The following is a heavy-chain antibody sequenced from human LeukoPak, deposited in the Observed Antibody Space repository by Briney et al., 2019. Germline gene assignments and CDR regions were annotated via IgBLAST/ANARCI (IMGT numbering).Heavy chain of an antibody. CDR1: GFIFNTYP. Sequence: GGSLRLSCAASGFIFNTYPMTWIRQAPGKGLEWVSVISGSGGNTYYADSVKGRFTMSRDNSKNTLYLQMNSLRAEDTAVYYCVKYRETVILIRGVISLTGKGFDYWGQGTLVTVSS. CDR3: VKYRETVILIRGVISLTGKGFDY. CDR2: ISGSGGNT. V-gene: IGHV3-23*01. J-gene: IGHJ4*02. D-gene: IGHD3-10*01.